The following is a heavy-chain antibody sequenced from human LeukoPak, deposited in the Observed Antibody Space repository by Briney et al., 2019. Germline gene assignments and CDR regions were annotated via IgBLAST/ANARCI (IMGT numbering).Heavy chain of an antibody. J-gene: IGHJ4*02. CDR1: RFTSDDFG. CDR2: ISADGTST. Sequence: PGGSLRLSCATSRFTSDDFGIHWVRQAPGKGLEWVCFISADGTSTFYADSVRGRFTISRDNSKNSLYLQMNSLRTEDTAFHYCAKETDNWGQGTLVTVSS. CDR3: AKETDN. V-gene: IGHV3-43*02.